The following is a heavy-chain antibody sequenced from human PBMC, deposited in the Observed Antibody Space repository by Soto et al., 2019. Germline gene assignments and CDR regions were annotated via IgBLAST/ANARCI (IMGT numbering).Heavy chain of an antibody. J-gene: IGHJ4*02. CDR2: IYPGDSDT. CDR1: VCNVTRYW. CDR3: ARPYSSSWPD. Sequence: GESLKISWEGSVCNVTRYWIGSVRQKPGKGLEWMGIIYPGDSDTRYSPSFQGQVTISADKSISTAYLQWSSLKASYTAMYYCARPYSSSWPDWGQGTLVTVSS. D-gene: IGHD6-13*01. V-gene: IGHV5-51*01.